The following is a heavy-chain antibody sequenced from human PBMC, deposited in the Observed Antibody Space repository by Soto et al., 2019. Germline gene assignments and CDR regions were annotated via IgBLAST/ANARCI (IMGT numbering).Heavy chain of an antibody. CDR3: ARGESLWAGTAYYHYGMDV. V-gene: IGHV3-13*01. Sequence: EVQLVESGGGLVQPGGSLRLSCAASGFNFSSYDMHWVRQATGKGLEWVSVIGTAGDTYYPGSGKGRFTISGENDKKSLYLQMNSLRAEDTAVYYCARGESLWAGTAYYHYGMDVWGQGTTVTVSS. D-gene: IGHD3-16*01. J-gene: IGHJ6*02. CDR2: IGTAGDT. CDR1: GFNFSSYD.